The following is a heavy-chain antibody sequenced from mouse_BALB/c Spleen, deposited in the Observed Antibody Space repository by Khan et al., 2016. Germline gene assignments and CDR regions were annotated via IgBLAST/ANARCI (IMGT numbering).Heavy chain of an antibody. CDR3: ARYDYDYAMDY. V-gene: IGHV2-2*02. CDR2: IWRGGST. Sequence: QVQLKESGPGLVQPSQSLSITCTASGFSLTSYGVHWVRQSPGKGLEWLGVIWRGGSTDYNAAFISRMSISKVNSKSKVFYKMNSLQANDTAIYYCARYDYDYAMDYWGQGTSVTVAS. CDR1: GFSLTSYG. J-gene: IGHJ4*01. D-gene: IGHD2-4*01.